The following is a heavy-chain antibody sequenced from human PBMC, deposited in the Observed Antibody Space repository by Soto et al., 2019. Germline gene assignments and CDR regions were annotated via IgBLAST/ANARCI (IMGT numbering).Heavy chain of an antibody. Sequence: GASVKVSCKASGYTFSSYGISWVRQAPGQGLEWLGWINAYNGNTNHAQKFQGRVTITTDTSTSTAYMELKSLRSDDTAVYYCAGSSSFYSPFDYWGQGTLVTVSS. V-gene: IGHV1-18*01. CDR3: AGSSSFYSPFDY. CDR2: INAYNGNT. CDR1: GYTFSSYG. J-gene: IGHJ4*01. D-gene: IGHD2-2*01.